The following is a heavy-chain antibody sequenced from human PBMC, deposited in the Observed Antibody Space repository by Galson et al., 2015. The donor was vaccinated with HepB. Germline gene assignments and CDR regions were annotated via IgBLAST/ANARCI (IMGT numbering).Heavy chain of an antibody. V-gene: IGHV3-21*01. CDR2: ISSSSSYI. Sequence: SLRLSCAASGFTFSSYSMNWVRQAPGKGLEWVSSISSSSSYIYYADSVKGRFTISRDNAKNSLYLQMNSLRAEDTAVYYCARERVVITHHYYYYYGMDVWGQGTTVTVSS. CDR1: GFTFSSYS. J-gene: IGHJ6*02. CDR3: ARERVVITHHYYYYYGMDV. D-gene: IGHD3-22*01.